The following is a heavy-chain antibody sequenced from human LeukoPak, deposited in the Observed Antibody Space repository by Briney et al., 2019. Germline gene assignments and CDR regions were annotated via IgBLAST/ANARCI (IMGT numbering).Heavy chain of an antibody. V-gene: IGHV3-30-3*01. Sequence: GGSLRLSCAASGFTSSSYAMHWVRQAPGKGLEWVAVISYDGSNKYYADSVKGRFTISRDNSKNTLYLQMNSLRAEDTAVYYCARMRDGYMGRYYFDYWGQGTLVTVSS. CDR2: ISYDGSNK. CDR1: GFTSSSYA. CDR3: ARMRDGYMGRYYFDY. J-gene: IGHJ4*02. D-gene: IGHD5-24*01.